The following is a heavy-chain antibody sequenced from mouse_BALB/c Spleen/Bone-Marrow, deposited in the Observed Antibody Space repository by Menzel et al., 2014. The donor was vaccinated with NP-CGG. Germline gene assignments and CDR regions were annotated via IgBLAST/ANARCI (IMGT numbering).Heavy chain of an antibody. CDR2: IWSGGST. V-gene: IGHV2-2*03. CDR1: GFSLTSYG. CDR3: ARNRDWDGAMDY. D-gene: IGHD4-1*01. Sequence: VKLMESGHGLVQPSQSLSITCTVSGFSLTSYGVYWVRQSPGKGLEWLGVIWSGGSTDYNAAFISRLSISKDNSKNQVFFKMNSLQSNVTAIYYCARNRDWDGAMDYWGQGTSVTVSS. J-gene: IGHJ4*01.